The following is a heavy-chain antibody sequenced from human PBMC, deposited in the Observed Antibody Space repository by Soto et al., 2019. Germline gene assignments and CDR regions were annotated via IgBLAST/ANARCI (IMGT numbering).Heavy chain of an antibody. CDR1: GFTFSSYS. J-gene: IGHJ3*02. CDR3: ASSGYYYDAFDI. Sequence: GGSLRLSCAASGFTFSSYSMNWVRQAPGKGLEWVSSISSSSSYIYYADSMKGRFTISRDNAKNSLYLQMNSLRAEDTAVYYCASSGYYYDAFDIWGQGTMVTVSS. CDR2: ISSSSSYI. D-gene: IGHD3-22*01. V-gene: IGHV3-21*01.